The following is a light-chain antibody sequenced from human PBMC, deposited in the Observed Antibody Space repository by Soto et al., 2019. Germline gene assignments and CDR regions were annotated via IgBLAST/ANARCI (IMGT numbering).Light chain of an antibody. V-gene: IGKV3-11*01. CDR3: QHRMNWPLT. CDR2: DAS. J-gene: IGKJ5*01. CDR1: QTVSSY. Sequence: EIVLTQSPATLSXSPXXXXTXXXRASQTVSSYLLWYQQKPGQAPRLLIYDASNRASGTPARFSGSGSETDFTLTISSLEPEDFAVYYCQHRMNWPLTFGQGTRLEN.